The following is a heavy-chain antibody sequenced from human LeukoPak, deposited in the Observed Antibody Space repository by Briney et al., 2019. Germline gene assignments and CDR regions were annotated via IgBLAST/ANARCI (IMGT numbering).Heavy chain of an antibody. J-gene: IGHJ5*02. Sequence: GASVKVSCKVSGYTLTELSMHWVRQAPGKGLEWMGGFDPEDGETIYAQKFQGRVTLTEDTSTGTAYMELPSLRAEDTAVYYCAKDGPGSGSYTYNWFDPWGQGTLVTVSS. D-gene: IGHD1-26*01. CDR2: FDPEDGET. V-gene: IGHV1-24*01. CDR1: GYTLTELS. CDR3: AKDGPGSGSYTYNWFDP.